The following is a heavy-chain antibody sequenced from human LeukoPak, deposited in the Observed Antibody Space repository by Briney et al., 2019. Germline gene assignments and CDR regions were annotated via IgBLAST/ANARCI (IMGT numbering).Heavy chain of an antibody. D-gene: IGHD2-2*01. Sequence: GGSLRLACAASGFTFDDYAMHWVRHAPGKGLEWVSGISWNSGSIGYADSVKGRFTISRDNAKNSLYLQMNSLRAEDTALYYCAKDRGYCSSTSCDQYFQHWGQGTLVTVSS. CDR3: AKDRGYCSSTSCDQYFQH. CDR1: GFTFDDYA. CDR2: ISWNSGSI. V-gene: IGHV3-9*01. J-gene: IGHJ1*01.